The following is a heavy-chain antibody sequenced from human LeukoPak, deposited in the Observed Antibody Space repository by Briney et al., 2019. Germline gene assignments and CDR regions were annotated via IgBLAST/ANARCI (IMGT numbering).Heavy chain of an antibody. CDR2: IYYSGST. CDR1: GGSISSYY. J-gene: IGHJ4*02. CDR3: ARDLGGVGGFDY. V-gene: IGHV4-59*01. Sequence: LETLSLTCTVSGGSISSYYWSWIRQPPGKGLEWIGYIYYSGSTNYNPSLKSRVTISVDTSKNQFSLKLSSVTAADTAVCYCARDLGGVGGFDYWGQGTLVTVSS. D-gene: IGHD3-10*01.